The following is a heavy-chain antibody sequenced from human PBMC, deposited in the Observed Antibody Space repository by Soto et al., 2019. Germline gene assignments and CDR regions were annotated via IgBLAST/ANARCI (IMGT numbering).Heavy chain of an antibody. CDR2: NYYSGST. Sequence: SETLSLTCTVSGGSISSSSYYWGWIRQPPGKGLAWIGSNYYSGSTYYNPSLKRRVTISVDTSKNPFSLKLSSVTAADTAVYYCARCLLPDSIVPSGASYRNTVKPYYYDGMDVWGQGTTVTVSS. J-gene: IGHJ6*02. V-gene: IGHV4-39*01. CDR3: ARCLLPDSIVPSGASYRNTVKPYYYDGMDV. CDR1: GGSISSSSYY. D-gene: IGHD1-26*01.